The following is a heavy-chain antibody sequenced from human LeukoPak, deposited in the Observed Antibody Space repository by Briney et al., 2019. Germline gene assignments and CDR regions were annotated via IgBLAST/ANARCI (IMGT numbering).Heavy chain of an antibody. CDR1: GGSFSGYY. J-gene: IGHJ3*02. Sequence: PSETLSLTCAVYGGSFSGYYWSWIRQPPGKGLEWIGEINHSGSTNYNPSLKSRVTISVDTSKNQFSLKLSSVTAADTAVYYCARVLGYSYGYKYAFDIWGQGTMVTVSS. D-gene: IGHD5-18*01. V-gene: IGHV4-34*01. CDR3: ARVLGYSYGYKYAFDI. CDR2: INHSGST.